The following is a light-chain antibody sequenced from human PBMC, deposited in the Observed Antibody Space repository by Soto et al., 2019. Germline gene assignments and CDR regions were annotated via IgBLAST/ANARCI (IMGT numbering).Light chain of an antibody. V-gene: IGKV3D-15*01. J-gene: IGKJ5*01. CDR3: QQYNNWPAIT. Sequence: EIVMTQSPATLSVSPGERATLSCRASQSVRSNLAWYQQKPGQAPRLLIYGASTRATGIPATFGGSGSGTQFTLTISSLQSEDFAVYYCQQYNNWPAITFGQGTRLEIK. CDR2: GAS. CDR1: QSVRSN.